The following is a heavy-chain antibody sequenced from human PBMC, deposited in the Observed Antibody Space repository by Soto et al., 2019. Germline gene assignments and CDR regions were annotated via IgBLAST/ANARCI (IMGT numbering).Heavy chain of an antibody. CDR3: ARNKDDFWSGYYVYYGMHX. J-gene: IGHJ6*02. V-gene: IGHV5-51*01. CDR2: IYHGDSDT. D-gene: IGHD3-3*01. Sequence: GESLKISCKGSGYSFTSYWIGWVRQMPGKGVEWMGIIYHGDSDTRYSPSLQGQVTISAYKSISTAYLQWSSLKDSDTAMYYCARNKDDFWSGYYVYYGMHXWGQVTTVTVS. CDR1: GYSFTSYW.